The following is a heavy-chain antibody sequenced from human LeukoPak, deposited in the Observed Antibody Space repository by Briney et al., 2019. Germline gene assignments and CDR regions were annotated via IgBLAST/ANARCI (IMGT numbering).Heavy chain of an antibody. CDR1: GFTFSSYA. CDR3: ATNRRGHYFDY. CDR2: ISGSGGST. Sequence: GGSLRLSCAASGFTFSSYAMSWVRQAPGKGLEWVSAISGSGGSTYYADSVKGRFTISRDNSENTLYLQMNSLRAEDTAVYYCATNRRGHYFDYWGQGTLVTVSS. V-gene: IGHV3-23*01. D-gene: IGHD3-10*01. J-gene: IGHJ4*02.